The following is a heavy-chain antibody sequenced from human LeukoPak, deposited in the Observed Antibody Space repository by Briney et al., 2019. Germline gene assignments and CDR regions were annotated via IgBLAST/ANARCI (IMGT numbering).Heavy chain of an antibody. CDR2: ISWNSGSI. D-gene: IGHD3-22*01. CDR1: GFAFDDYA. V-gene: IGHV3-9*01. CDR3: ARDLQRYYFGTSGYYFGAFDI. Sequence: GGSLRLSCAASGFAFDDYAMHWVRQAPGKGLEWVSGISWNSGSIGYADSVKGRFTISRDNAKNSLYLQMNSLRAEDTAVYYCARDLQRYYFGTSGYYFGAFDIWGQGTMVTVSS. J-gene: IGHJ3*02.